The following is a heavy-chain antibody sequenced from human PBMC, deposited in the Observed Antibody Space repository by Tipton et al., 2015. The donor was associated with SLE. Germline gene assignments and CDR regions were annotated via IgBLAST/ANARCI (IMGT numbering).Heavy chain of an antibody. D-gene: IGHD3-10*01. Sequence: SLRLSCAASGFTFDDYAMHWVRQAPGKGLEWVSGISWNSGSIGYADSVKGRFTISRDNAKNSLYLQMNSLRAEDTALYYCAKDRGDYGMDVWGQGTTVTVSS. CDR3: AKDRGDYGMDV. CDR2: ISWNSGSI. V-gene: IGHV3-9*01. CDR1: GFTFDDYA. J-gene: IGHJ6*02.